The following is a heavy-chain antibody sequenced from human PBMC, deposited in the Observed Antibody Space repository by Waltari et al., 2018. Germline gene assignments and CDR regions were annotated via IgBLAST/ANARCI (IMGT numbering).Heavy chain of an antibody. D-gene: IGHD3-10*01. V-gene: IGHV3-30*03. Sequence: QVQLEESGGGVVQPGKSLRLSCAVSGVPFSTYAVHWVRQGPGKGLEWVAVISFDGSDKFYADSVKGRFTISRDNSKNTLYLQMNSLRAEDTAVYYCAMGYGSGSYDYWGQGSLVTVSS. CDR2: ISFDGSDK. CDR3: AMGYGSGSYDY. CDR1: GVPFSTYA. J-gene: IGHJ4*02.